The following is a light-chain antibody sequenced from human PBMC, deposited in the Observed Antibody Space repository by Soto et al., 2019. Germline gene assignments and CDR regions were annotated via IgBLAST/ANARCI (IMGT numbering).Light chain of an antibody. CDR1: RSISNY. Sequence: DIQMTQSPSSLSASVGDRITITCRASRSISNYLHWYLQKPGKAPELLIYAASSLQSGVPSRFSGSGSGTDFTLTISSLQPEDFATYYCQQSYNTPITFGQGTRLEIK. J-gene: IGKJ5*01. CDR3: QQSYNTPIT. V-gene: IGKV1-39*01. CDR2: AAS.